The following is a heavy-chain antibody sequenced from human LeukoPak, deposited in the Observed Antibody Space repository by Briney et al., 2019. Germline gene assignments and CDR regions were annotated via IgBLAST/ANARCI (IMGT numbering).Heavy chain of an antibody. V-gene: IGHV4-39*07. D-gene: IGHD6-19*01. CDR3: ASSTWYSSGPSF. J-gene: IGHJ3*01. CDR1: GGSISSNNHY. CDR2: IYYSGST. Sequence: PSETLSLTCTVSGGSISSNNHYWGWIRQPPGKGLEWIGSIYYSGSTYYNPSLKSRVTISVDTSKNQFSLKLNSVTAADTAVFYCASSTWYSSGPSFWGQGTMVTVSS.